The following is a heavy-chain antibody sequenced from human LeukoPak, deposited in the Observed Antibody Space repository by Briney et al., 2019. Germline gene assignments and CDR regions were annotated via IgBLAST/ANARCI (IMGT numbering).Heavy chain of an antibody. Sequence: SETLSLTCTVSGGSLSSYYCGWIRQPPGKGREWIGYIYYTGSTNYNPSLTSRVNISVDTSKNQFSLNLTSVTAADTAVYYCARWGSIAVARFDYWGQGTLVTVSS. D-gene: IGHD6-6*01. V-gene: IGHV4-59*01. CDR1: GGSLSSYY. CDR2: IYYTGST. CDR3: ARWGSIAVARFDY. J-gene: IGHJ4*02.